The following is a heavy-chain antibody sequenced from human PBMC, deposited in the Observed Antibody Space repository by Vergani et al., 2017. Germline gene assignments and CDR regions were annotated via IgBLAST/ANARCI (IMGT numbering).Heavy chain of an antibody. CDR1: GFTFSSYG. Sequence: QVQLVESGGGVVQPGRSLRLSCAASGFTFSSYGMHWVRQAPGKGLEWVAVIWYDGSNKYYADSVKGRFTISRDNSKNTLYLQMNSLRAEDTAVYYCARALRGYYDSSGYNQGRFDPWGQGTLVTVSS. D-gene: IGHD3-22*01. CDR2: IWYDGSNK. J-gene: IGHJ5*02. CDR3: ARALRGYYDSSGYNQGRFDP. V-gene: IGHV3-33*01.